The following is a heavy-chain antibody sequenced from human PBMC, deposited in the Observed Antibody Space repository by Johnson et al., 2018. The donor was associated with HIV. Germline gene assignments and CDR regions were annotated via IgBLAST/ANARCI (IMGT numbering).Heavy chain of an antibody. Sequence: QMLLVESGGGVVQPGRSLRLSCAASGFTFSSYAMHWVRQAPGKGLEWLAVISYDGSNKYYADSVKGRFTISRDNSKNTLYLQMNSLRAEDTAVYYCARVRGAFDIWGQGTMVTVSS. J-gene: IGHJ3*02. V-gene: IGHV3-30-3*01. CDR1: GFTFSSYA. CDR2: ISYDGSNK. CDR3: ARVRGAFDI.